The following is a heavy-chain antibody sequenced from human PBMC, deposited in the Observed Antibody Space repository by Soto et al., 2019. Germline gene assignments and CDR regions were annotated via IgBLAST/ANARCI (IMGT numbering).Heavy chain of an antibody. Sequence: GGCLRLSCAASGFTFSSYAMSWVRQAPGKGLEWVSSISGGNDNTYYANSVKGRLTISRDNSKNTLYLQMNSLRAEDTAVYYCARDDYYGSGSYYPTDYSGQASLVTLSS. V-gene: IGHV3-23*01. CDR1: GFTFSSYA. CDR3: ARDDYYGSGSYYPTDY. CDR2: ISGGNDNT. D-gene: IGHD3-10*01. J-gene: IGHJ4*02.